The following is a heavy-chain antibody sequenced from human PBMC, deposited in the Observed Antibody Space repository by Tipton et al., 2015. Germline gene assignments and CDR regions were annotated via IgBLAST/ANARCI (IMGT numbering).Heavy chain of an antibody. CDR3: ARGGNNWFDP. D-gene: IGHD2-15*01. V-gene: IGHV4-59*01. CDR2: IYYSGNT. CDR1: GDSISDYY. Sequence: TLSLTCTVSGDSISDYYWSWIRQSPGKGLEWLGHIYYSGNTNYNPSLKSRVTMSVDTSKNQFSLKLTSVNAADTAVYYCARGGNNWFDPWGQGTLVTVSS. J-gene: IGHJ5*02.